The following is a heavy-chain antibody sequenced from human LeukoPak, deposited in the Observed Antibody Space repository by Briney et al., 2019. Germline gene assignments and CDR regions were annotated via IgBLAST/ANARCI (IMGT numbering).Heavy chain of an antibody. CDR3: ARDMREDKRLWGEYYYGMDV. D-gene: IGHD5-18*01. CDR1: GFTFSSYG. CDR2: ISSSSSTI. Sequence: GRSLRLSCAASGFTFSSYGMHWVRQAPGKGLEWVSYISSSSSTIYYADSVKGRFTISRDNAKNSLYLQMNSLRAEDTAVYYCARDMREDKRLWGEYYYGMDVWGQGTTVTVSS. V-gene: IGHV3-48*04. J-gene: IGHJ6*02.